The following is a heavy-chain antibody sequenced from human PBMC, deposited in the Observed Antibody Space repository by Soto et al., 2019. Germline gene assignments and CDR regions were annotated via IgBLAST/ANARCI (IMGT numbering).Heavy chain of an antibody. CDR2: IIPIFGTA. D-gene: IGHD6-13*01. Sequence: SVKVSCKASGGTFSSYAISWVRQAPGQGLEWMGGIIPIFGTANYAQKFQGRVTITADESTSTAYMELSSLRSEDTAVYYCASEAIAAAAVYGMDVWGQGTTVTVSS. J-gene: IGHJ6*02. V-gene: IGHV1-69*13. CDR1: GGTFSSYA. CDR3: ASEAIAAAAVYGMDV.